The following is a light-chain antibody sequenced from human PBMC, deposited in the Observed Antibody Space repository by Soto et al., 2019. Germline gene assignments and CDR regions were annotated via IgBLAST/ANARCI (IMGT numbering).Light chain of an antibody. Sequence: EIVLTQSPGTLSLSPGERATLSGRASQSGSSSYLAWYQQKPGQAPRLLLYGASSRATGIADRFSGSGSGTDFTLTISRLEPEDFAVYYCQQYGSSPPYTFGPGTKLEIK. CDR1: QSGSSSY. J-gene: IGKJ2*01. V-gene: IGKV3-20*01. CDR3: QQYGSSPPYT. CDR2: GAS.